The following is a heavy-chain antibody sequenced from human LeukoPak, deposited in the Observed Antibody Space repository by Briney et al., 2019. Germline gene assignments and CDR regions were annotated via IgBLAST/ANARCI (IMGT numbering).Heavy chain of an antibody. Sequence: SETLSLTCAVHGGSFSGYHWNWIRQCPSKGLEWIGEINDRGRTNYNPSLESRVTLSVDTSKKEFSLKLSAVTAADTAVYYCARDPTTVTSLPYYFDFWGQGTLVSVFS. CDR2: INDRGRT. CDR1: GGSFSGYH. J-gene: IGHJ4*02. D-gene: IGHD4-17*01. CDR3: ARDPTTVTSLPYYFDF. V-gene: IGHV4-34*01.